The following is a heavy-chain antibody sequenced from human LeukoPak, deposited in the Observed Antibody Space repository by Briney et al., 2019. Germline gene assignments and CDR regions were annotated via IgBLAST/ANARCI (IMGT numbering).Heavy chain of an antibody. D-gene: IGHD3-16*02. CDR2: ISGSGEST. CDR1: GFTFSSFA. Sequence: GGSLRLFCAASGFTFSSFAMSWVRQAPGKGLEWVSSISGSGESTYYADYVKGRFTVSRDNSKNTVNLRLNSLRAEDTAVYYCAKDAIGQYRPYYFDCWGQGTLVTVSS. J-gene: IGHJ4*02. CDR3: AKDAIGQYRPYYFDC. V-gene: IGHV3-23*01.